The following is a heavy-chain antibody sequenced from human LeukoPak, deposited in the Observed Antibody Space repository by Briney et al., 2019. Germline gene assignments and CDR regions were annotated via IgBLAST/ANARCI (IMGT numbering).Heavy chain of an antibody. CDR3: ARGESPYQSGSYGD. CDR2: IIPIFGTA. Sequence: ASVKVSCKASGGTFSSYAISWVRQAPGQGLEWMGGIIPIFGTANYAQKFQGRVTITADESTSTAYMELSSLRSEDTAVYYCARGESPYQSGSYGDWGQGILVTVSS. CDR1: GGTFSSYA. J-gene: IGHJ4*02. D-gene: IGHD1-26*01. V-gene: IGHV1-69*13.